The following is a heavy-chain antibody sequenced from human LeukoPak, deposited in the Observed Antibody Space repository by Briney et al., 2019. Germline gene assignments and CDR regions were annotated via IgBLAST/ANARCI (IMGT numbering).Heavy chain of an antibody. V-gene: IGHV4-31*03. D-gene: IGHD3-10*02. CDR2: IYYSGST. CDR1: GGSISSGGYY. CDR3: ARDSPGVFGEFNWFDP. J-gene: IGHJ5*02. Sequence: NPSETLSLTCTVSGGSISSGGYYWSWIRQHPGKGLEWIGYIYYSGSTYYNPSLKSRVTVSVDTSKNQFSLKLSSVTAADTAVYYCARDSPGVFGEFNWFDPWGQGTLVTVSS.